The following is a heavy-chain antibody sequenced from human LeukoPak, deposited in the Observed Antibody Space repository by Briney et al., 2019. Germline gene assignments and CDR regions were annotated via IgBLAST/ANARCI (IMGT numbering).Heavy chain of an antibody. V-gene: IGHV2-5*02. CDR1: GFSLSTSGVG. D-gene: IGHD4-17*01. CDR2: IFWDDDK. CDR3: APRFVDYGVFDY. J-gene: IGHJ4*02. Sequence: SGPTLVKPTQTLTLTCTFSGFSLSTSGVGVGWIRQPPGKALEWLALIFWDDDKRYSPSLKSRLTITKDTSKNQVVLTMTNMDPVDTATYYCAPRFVDYGVFDYWGQGTLVTVSS.